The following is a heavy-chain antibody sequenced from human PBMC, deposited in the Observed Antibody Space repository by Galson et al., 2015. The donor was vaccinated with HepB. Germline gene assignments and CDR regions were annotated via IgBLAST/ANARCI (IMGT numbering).Heavy chain of an antibody. V-gene: IGHV1-3*01. D-gene: IGHD3-10*01. J-gene: IGHJ5*02. CDR1: GYTFTSPA. Sequence: SVKVSCKASGYTFTSPAMHWVRQAPGQRLEWRGWINAGNGNTKYSQKFQGRVTINRATSASPAYMELSSLRSEDTAGYYCARDASMVRGVAIPNWFDPWGQGTLFTVSA. CDR3: ARDASMVRGVAIPNWFDP. CDR2: INAGNGNT.